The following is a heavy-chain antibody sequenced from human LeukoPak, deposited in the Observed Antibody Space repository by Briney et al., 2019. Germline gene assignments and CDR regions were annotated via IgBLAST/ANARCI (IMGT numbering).Heavy chain of an antibody. J-gene: IGHJ4*02. CDR3: ARAPSFRDRRGYGGYGGFGIDY. V-gene: IGHV1-8*01. CDR2: MNPNSGNT. D-gene: IGHD5-12*01. CDR1: GYTFTSYD. Sequence: ASVKVSCKASGYTFTSYDINWVRQATGQGLEWMGWMNPNSGNTGYAQKFQGRVTMTRDTSISTAYMELSRLRSDDTAVYYCARAPSFRDRRGYGGYGGFGIDYWGQGTLVTVSS.